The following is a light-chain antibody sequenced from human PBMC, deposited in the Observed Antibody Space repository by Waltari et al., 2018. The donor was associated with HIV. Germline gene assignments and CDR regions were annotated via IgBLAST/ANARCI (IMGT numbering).Light chain of an antibody. CDR1: QSTSSY. CDR3: QQTYSTPPT. Sequence: DIQMNQSPSSLSASVGARVTITCRASQSTSSYLNWYQQKPGKAPKLLIYAASSLQSGVPSRFSGSGSGTDFTLTISSLQPEDFATYYCQQTYSTPPTFGQGTKVEIK. CDR2: AAS. J-gene: IGKJ1*01. V-gene: IGKV1-39*01.